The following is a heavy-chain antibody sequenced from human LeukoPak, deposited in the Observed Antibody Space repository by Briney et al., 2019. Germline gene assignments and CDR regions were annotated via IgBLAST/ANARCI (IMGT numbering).Heavy chain of an antibody. D-gene: IGHD2-15*01. CDR1: GYTFTSYA. CDR3: ARGCSGGSCYSFDY. J-gene: IGHJ4*02. V-gene: IGHV7-4-1*01. CDR2: IDTNTGNP. Sequence: ASVKVSCKASGYTFTSYAMNWVRQAPGQGLEWMGWIDTNTGNPTYAQGFTGRFVFSLDTSVSTAYLQIGSLKAEDTAVYYCARGCSGGSCYSFDYWGQGTLVTVSS.